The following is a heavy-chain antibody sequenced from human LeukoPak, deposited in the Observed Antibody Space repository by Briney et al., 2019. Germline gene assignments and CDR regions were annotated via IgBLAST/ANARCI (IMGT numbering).Heavy chain of an antibody. V-gene: IGHV4-34*08. Sequence: PGGSLRLSCAASGFTFSSYAMSWVRQPPGKGLEWIGEINHSGSTNYNPSLKSRVTISVDTSKNQFSLKLSSVTAADTAVYYCAGSDSSGYYLGPNPYYFDYWGQGTLVTVSS. CDR3: AGSDSSGYYLGPNPYYFDY. CDR1: GFTFSSYA. CDR2: INHSGST. J-gene: IGHJ4*02. D-gene: IGHD3-22*01.